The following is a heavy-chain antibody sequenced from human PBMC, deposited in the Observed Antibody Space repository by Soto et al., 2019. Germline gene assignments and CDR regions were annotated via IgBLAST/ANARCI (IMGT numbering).Heavy chain of an antibody. J-gene: IGHJ6*03. CDR3: ATNRVVPDPYYYYYMDV. V-gene: IGHV1-24*01. D-gene: IGHD2-2*01. CDR2: FDPEDGET. Sequence: EASVKVSCKVSGYTLTELSMHWVRQAPGKRLEWMGGFDPEDGETIYAQKFQGRVTMTEDTSTDTAYMELSSLRSEDTAVYYCATNRVVPDPYYYYYMDVWGKGTTVTVSS. CDR1: GYTLTELS.